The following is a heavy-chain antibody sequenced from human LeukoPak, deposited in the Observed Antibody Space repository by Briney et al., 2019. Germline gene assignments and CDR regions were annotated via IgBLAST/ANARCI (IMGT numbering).Heavy chain of an antibody. CDR1: GFTFDDYG. D-gene: IGHD4-11*01. Sequence: GGSLRLSCAASGFTFDDYGMSWVRQAPGKGLEWVSGINWNGGSTGYADSVKGRFTISRDNAKNSLYLRMNSLRAEDTALYYCARYPSVTTRIYYMDVWGKGTTVTVSS. J-gene: IGHJ6*03. V-gene: IGHV3-20*04. CDR2: INWNGGST. CDR3: ARYPSVTTRIYYMDV.